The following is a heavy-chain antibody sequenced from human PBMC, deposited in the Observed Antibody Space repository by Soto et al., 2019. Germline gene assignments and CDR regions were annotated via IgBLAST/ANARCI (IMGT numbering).Heavy chain of an antibody. J-gene: IGHJ4*02. D-gene: IGHD3-10*01. Sequence: QVQLVESGGGVVQPGRSLRLSCAASGFTFSSYAMHWVRQAPGKGLEWVPVISYEGSNKYYADSVKGRFTIPKDNSKNTLYLQMNSLRAEDTAVYYCARPLWFGESYYFDYWGQGTLVTVSS. CDR2: ISYEGSNK. CDR3: ARPLWFGESYYFDY. V-gene: IGHV3-30-3*01. CDR1: GFTFSSYA.